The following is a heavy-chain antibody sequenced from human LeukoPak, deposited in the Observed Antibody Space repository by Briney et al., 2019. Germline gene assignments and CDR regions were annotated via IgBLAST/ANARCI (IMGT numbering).Heavy chain of an antibody. V-gene: IGHV4-34*01. CDR2: INHSGST. CDR1: GGSFSGYY. J-gene: IGHJ4*02. Sequence: SETLSLTCAVYGGSFSGYYWSWIRQPPGKGLEWIGEINHSGSTNYNPSLKSRVTISVDTSKNQFSLKLSSVTAADTAVYYCARVRADYWGQGTLVTVSS. CDR3: ARVRADY.